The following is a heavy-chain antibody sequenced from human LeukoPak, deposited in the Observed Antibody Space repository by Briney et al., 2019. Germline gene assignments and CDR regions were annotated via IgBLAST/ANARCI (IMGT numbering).Heavy chain of an antibody. J-gene: IGHJ5*02. D-gene: IGHD3-16*01. V-gene: IGHV4-39*01. CDR2: IDYSGHT. CDR1: GASISSSSRADYFF. Sequence: NPSETLSLTCTVSGASISSSSRADYFFWGWSRQAPGEGLEWIGSIDYSGHTYYNPSLKTRATISVDTPKNQFSLSLRSVTAADTAVYYCARPLYNSWDRFDPWGQGTLITVS. CDR3: ARPLYNSWDRFDP.